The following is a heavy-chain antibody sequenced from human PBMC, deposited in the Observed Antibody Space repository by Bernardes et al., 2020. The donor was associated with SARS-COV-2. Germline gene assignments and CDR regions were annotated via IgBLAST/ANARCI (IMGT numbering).Heavy chain of an antibody. D-gene: IGHD3-22*01. CDR1: GGTFSSYT. Sequence: SVKVSCKASGGTFSSYTISWVRQAPGQGLEWMGRIIPILGIANYAQKFQGRVTITADKSTSTAYMELSSLRSEDTAVYYCARDRYYYDSSGYYFGGNYFDYWGQGTLVTVSS. V-gene: IGHV1-69*04. CDR3: ARDRYYYDSSGYYFGGNYFDY. J-gene: IGHJ4*02. CDR2: IIPILGIA.